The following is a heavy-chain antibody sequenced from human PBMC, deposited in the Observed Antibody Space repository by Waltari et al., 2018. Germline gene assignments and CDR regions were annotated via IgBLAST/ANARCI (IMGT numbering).Heavy chain of an antibody. CDR3: TGGAVTGTDF. D-gene: IGHD6-13*01. CDR1: GFAFMGYA. CDR2: ISGSGATP. J-gene: IGHJ4*02. V-gene: IGHV3-23*01. Sequence: EVQLLESAGGLVQPGGALRLSCTASGFAFMGYAMSWVRQAPGEGLEWVASISGSGATPFYADSVKGRFTISRDDSENTAYLQMSSLMTEDTAVYYCTGGAVTGTDFWGQGTLVTVSS.